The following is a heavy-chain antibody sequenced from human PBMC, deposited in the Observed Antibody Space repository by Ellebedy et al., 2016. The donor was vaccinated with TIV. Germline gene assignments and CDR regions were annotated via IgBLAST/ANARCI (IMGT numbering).Heavy chain of an antibody. CDR3: ARAFIRYQLRPNNWFDP. D-gene: IGHD2-2*01. J-gene: IGHJ5*02. Sequence: KFQGRVTITRDTSASTAYMELSSLRSEDTAVYYCARAFIRYQLRPNNWFDPWGQGTLVTVSS. V-gene: IGHV1-3*01.